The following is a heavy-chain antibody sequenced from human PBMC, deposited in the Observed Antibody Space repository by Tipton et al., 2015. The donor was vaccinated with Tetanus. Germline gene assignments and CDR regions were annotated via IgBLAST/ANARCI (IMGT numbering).Heavy chain of an antibody. V-gene: IGHV3-33*01. CDR3: ARVGISQNAYSYVYHGLDV. J-gene: IGHJ6*02. D-gene: IGHD5-18*01. CDR1: GFTFSTNA. Sequence: SGFTFSTNAMHWVRQAPGKGLEWVAAIWNDGSYKYYADSVKGRITVSRDNSKNTLYLEMNSLRAEATAVYYCARVGISQNAYSYVYHGLDVWGQGPTVTVSS. CDR2: IWNDGSYK.